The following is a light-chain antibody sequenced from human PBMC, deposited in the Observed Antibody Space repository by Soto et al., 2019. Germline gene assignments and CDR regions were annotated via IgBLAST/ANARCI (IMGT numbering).Light chain of an antibody. V-gene: IGKV3-20*01. CDR3: QQYGSSPRT. Sequence: EIVLTQSPGTLSLSPGERATLSCRASQSVSSSYLAWYQQKPGQAPRLLNYGASSRATGIPDRFSGSGSGTDFTLTISRLEPEDFAVNYCQQYGSSPRTFGQGTKVEIK. CDR1: QSVSSSY. CDR2: GAS. J-gene: IGKJ1*01.